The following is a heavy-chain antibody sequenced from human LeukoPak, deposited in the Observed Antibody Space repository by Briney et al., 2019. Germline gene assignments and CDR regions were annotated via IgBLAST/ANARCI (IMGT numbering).Heavy chain of an antibody. V-gene: IGHV4-39*07. CDR1: GDSFSNTNYY. J-gene: IGHJ4*02. D-gene: IGHD3-22*01. Sequence: SETLSLTCTVSGDSFSNTNYYWDWIRQPPGKGLEWIGAIHCDGRTYYNPSLKSRVTISVDTSKNQFSLMLSSVTAADTAVYYCARGYDSSAYYPFNYWGQGTLVTVSS. CDR2: IHCDGRT. CDR3: ARGYDSSAYYPFNY.